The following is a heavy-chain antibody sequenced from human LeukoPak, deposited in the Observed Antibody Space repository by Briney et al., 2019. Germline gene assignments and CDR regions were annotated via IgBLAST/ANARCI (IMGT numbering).Heavy chain of an antibody. CDR2: ISGSGGST. D-gene: IGHD3-9*01. CDR1: ELTFSRYA. CDR3: SVGRLVADY. V-gene: IGHV3-23*01. Sequence: RGALRLSCAASELTFSRYAMSWVRQAPGKVLEWVSAISGSGGSTYYADSVKGRFTISRDNSKNTLYLQMNSLRAEDTAVYYCSVGRLVADYWGQGTLVTVSS. J-gene: IGHJ4*02.